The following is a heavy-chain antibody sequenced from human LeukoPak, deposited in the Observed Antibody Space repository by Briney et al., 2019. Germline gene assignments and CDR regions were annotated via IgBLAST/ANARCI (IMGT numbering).Heavy chain of an antibody. CDR3: ASWAYGSGSH. CDR2: INHSGST. V-gene: IGHV4-34*01. D-gene: IGHD3-10*01. J-gene: IGHJ4*02. Sequence: SETLSLTCAVYGGSFIDYYWSWIRQPPGKGLEWIGEINHSGSTNYNPSLKSRVTISVDTSKNQFSLKLSSVTAADTAVYYCASWAYGSGSHWGQGTLVTVSS. CDR1: GGSFIDYY.